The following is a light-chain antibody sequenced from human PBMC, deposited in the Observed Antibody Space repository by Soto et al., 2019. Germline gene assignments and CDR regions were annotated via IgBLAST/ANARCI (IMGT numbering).Light chain of an antibody. V-gene: IGLV6-57*02. J-gene: IGLJ3*02. CDR1: SGRVAANF. CDR3: QSYDRTKWV. CDR2: DDN. Sequence: NFMLTQPHSVSASPGETVTISCTGSSGRVAANFVHWFQQRPGSAPTIVIYDDNQRPSGVPDRFSGSIDRSSNSASLTIAGVKTEDGADYYCQSYDRTKWVFGGGTKVTVL.